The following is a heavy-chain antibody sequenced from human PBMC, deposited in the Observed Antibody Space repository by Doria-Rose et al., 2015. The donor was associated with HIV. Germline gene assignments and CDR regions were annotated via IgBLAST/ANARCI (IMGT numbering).Heavy chain of an antibody. D-gene: IGHD3-16*01. V-gene: IGHV3-15*07. Sequence: VQLLESGGGLVKPGGSLRLSCAASGFTFSNAWMNWVRQAPGKGLEWVGRIKSKPDGGTTEYAAPVKGRFSISRDDSKTTLSLQMNILKPEDTAVYYCTTDRFFPSWGQGTRVTASS. CDR2: IKSKPDGGTT. J-gene: IGHJ3*01. CDR1: GFTFSNAW. CDR3: TTDRFFPS.